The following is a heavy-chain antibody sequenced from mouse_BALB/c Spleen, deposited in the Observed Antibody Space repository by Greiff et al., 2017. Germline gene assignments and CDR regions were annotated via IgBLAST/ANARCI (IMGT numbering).Heavy chain of an antibody. D-gene: IGHD2-14*01. V-gene: IGHV6-6*02. CDR1: GFTFSNYW. CDR2: IRLKSNNYAT. CDR3: TRNYRYDEGPAY. Sequence: EVKLMESGGGLVQPGGSMKLSCVASGFTFSNYWMNWVRQSPEKGLEWVAEIRLKSNNYATHYAESVKGRFTISRDDSKSSVYLQMNNLRAEDTGIYYCTRNYRYDEGPAYWGQGTLVTVSA. J-gene: IGHJ3*01.